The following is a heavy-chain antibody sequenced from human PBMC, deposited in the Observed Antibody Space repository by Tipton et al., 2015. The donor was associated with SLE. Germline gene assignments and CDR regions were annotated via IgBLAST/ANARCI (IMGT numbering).Heavy chain of an antibody. CDR3: VKDRQTGLFGS. CDR1: GFTFSSYS. V-gene: IGHV3-21*03. Sequence: SLRLSCVASGFTFSSYSMNWVRQAPGKGLEWGSSISRDSLDIDYGDSAKGRFTISRDDAKNTLYLQMNSLRDEDTGLYYCVKDRQTGLFGSWGQGTQVIVSS. J-gene: IGHJ5*02. D-gene: IGHD2-15*01. CDR2: ISRDSLDI.